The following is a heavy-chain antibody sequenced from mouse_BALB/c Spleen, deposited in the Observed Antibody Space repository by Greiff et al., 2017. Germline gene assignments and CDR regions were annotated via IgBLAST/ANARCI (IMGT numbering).Heavy chain of an antibody. V-gene: IGHV1-54*03. CDR1: GYAFTNYL. CDR2: INPGSGGT. D-gene: IGHD2-14*01. Sequence: VQLQESGAELVRPGTSVKVSCKASGYAFTNYLIEWVKQRPGQGLEWIGVINPGSGGTNYNEKFKGKATLTADKSSSTAYMQLSSLTSDDSAVYFCARDRYVGMDYWGQGTSVTVSS. J-gene: IGHJ4*01. CDR3: ARDRYVGMDY.